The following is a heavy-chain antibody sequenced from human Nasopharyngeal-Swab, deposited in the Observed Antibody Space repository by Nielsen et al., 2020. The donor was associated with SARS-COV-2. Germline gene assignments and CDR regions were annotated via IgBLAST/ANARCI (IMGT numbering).Heavy chain of an antibody. CDR2: IVPALGLP. J-gene: IGHJ4*02. V-gene: IGHV1-69*10. CDR1: GDTFTNSA. Sequence: SVKVSCKTSGDTFTNSAISWVRQAPGQGLEWMGGIVPALGLPNYAQKFRGRVTVSADRSTTTSYLELSSLRSEDTAIYYCAREGEYGAYDAPDYWGQGTLVTVSS. CDR3: AREGEYGAYDAPDY. D-gene: IGHD5-12*01.